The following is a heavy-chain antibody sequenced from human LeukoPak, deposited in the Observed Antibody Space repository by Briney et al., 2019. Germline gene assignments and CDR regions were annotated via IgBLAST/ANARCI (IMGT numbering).Heavy chain of an antibody. CDR3: AKTDCSGGSCRFDY. CDR2: IRYDGTNK. V-gene: IGHV3-30*02. CDR1: GFTFRSYG. D-gene: IGHD2-15*01. Sequence: TGGSLRLSCAASGFTFRSYGRHWVRQAPGKGLEWAAFIRYDGTNKYYADSVKGRFTISRDNSKNTLDLQMNSLRAEDTAVYYCAKTDCSGGSCRFDYWGQGTLVTISS. J-gene: IGHJ4*02.